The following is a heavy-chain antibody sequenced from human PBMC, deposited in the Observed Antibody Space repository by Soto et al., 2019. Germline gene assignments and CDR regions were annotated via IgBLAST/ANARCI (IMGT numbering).Heavy chain of an antibody. CDR3: TRVEAYTSWDEIVLLWFAH. CDR2: IRSKAYGCTT. D-gene: IGHD2-2*01. Sequence: GGSLRLSCTASGFTFGNYALTGVRQAPGKGPEWVGFIRSKAYGCTTEYAASVRGRFSISRADSKSVADLQMKSLKADDTAVYDVTRVEAYTSWDEIVLLWFAHWGQG. J-gene: IGHJ5*02. V-gene: IGHV3-49*04. CDR1: GFTFGNYA.